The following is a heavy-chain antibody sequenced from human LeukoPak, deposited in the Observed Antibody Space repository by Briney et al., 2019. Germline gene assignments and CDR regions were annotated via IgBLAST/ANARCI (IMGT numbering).Heavy chain of an antibody. CDR1: GGSISSGSYY. CDR2: IYTSGST. Sequence: SETLSLTCTVSGGSISSGSYYWGWIRQPAGKGLEWIGRIYTSGSTNYNPSLKSRVTISVDTSKNQFSLKLSSVTAADTAVYYCARSFPYCSSTSCYPDYWGQGTLVTVSS. CDR3: ARSFPYCSSTSCYPDY. V-gene: IGHV4-61*02. D-gene: IGHD2-2*01. J-gene: IGHJ4*02.